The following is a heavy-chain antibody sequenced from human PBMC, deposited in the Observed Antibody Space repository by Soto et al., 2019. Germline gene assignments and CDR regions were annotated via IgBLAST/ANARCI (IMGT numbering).Heavy chain of an antibody. CDR1: GFTFDDYA. CDR2: ISWNGNSI. V-gene: IGHV3-9*01. CDR3: AKDTDAYGTTVTYFDY. J-gene: IGHJ4*02. D-gene: IGHD4-17*01. Sequence: DVQLAESGGGWVQPGRSLRLSCAASGFTFDDYAMHWVRQAPGKGLEWVSGISWNGNSIGYAASVKGRFTISRDNAKNSLFLQMNSLRAEDTALYYCAKDTDAYGTTVTYFDYWGQGALVTVSS.